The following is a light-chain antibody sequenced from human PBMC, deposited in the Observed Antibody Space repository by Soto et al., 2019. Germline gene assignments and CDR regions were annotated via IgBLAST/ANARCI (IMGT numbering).Light chain of an antibody. J-gene: IGLJ1*01. Sequence: QSVLTQPPSVSGAPGQRVTISCTGSSSNIGAGYDVHWYQQLPGTAPKLLIYDNSNRPSGVPDRLSGSKSGTSASLAITGLQAEDEADYYCQSYDSSRSGYVFGTGTKVTVL. CDR2: DNS. CDR1: SSNIGAGYD. CDR3: QSYDSSRSGYV. V-gene: IGLV1-40*01.